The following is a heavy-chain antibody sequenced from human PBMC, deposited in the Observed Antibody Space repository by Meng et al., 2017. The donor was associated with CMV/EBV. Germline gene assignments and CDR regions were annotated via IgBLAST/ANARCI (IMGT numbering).Heavy chain of an antibody. CDR3: AHRPPTLIVDNSHNWFDP. CDR1: GFSLSPSGVG. CDR2: IYWNDDK. V-gene: IGHV2-5*01. J-gene: IGHJ5*02. Sequence: SGPTLVKPTQTLTLTCTFSGFSLSPSGVGVGWIRQPPGKALEWLVLIYWNDDKRYSPSLKSRLTITKDTSKNQVVLTMTNMDPVDTATYYCAHRPPTLIVDNSHNWFDPWGQGTLVTVSS. D-gene: IGHD1-26*01.